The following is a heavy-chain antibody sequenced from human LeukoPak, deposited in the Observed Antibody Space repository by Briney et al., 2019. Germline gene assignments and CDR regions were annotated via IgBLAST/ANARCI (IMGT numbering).Heavy chain of an antibody. J-gene: IGHJ5*02. V-gene: IGHV4-59*01. Sequence: SETLSLTCTVSGGSISSYYWSWIRQPPGKGLEWIGYIYYSGSTNYNLSLKSRVTISVDTSKNQFSLRLSSVTAADTAVYYCARERYYDSSGYYYNWFDPWGQGTLVTVSS. D-gene: IGHD3-22*01. CDR1: GGSISSYY. CDR3: ARERYYDSSGYYYNWFDP. CDR2: IYYSGST.